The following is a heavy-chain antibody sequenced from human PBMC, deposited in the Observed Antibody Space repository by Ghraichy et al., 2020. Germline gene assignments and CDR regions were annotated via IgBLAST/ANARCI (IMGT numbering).Heavy chain of an antibody. V-gene: IGHV3-30*04. D-gene: IGHD2-8*01. Sequence: GESLNISCAASGFTFSSYAMHWVRQAPGKGLEWVAVISYDGSNKYYADSVKGRFTISRDNSKNTLYLQMNSLRAEDTAVYYCARGGEDIVLMVYAGGLDDAFDIWGQGTMVTVSS. CDR3: ARGGEDIVLMVYAGGLDDAFDI. J-gene: IGHJ3*02. CDR2: ISYDGSNK. CDR1: GFTFSSYA.